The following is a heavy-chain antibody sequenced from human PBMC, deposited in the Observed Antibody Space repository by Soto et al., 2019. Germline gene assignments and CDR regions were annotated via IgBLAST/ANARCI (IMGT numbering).Heavy chain of an antibody. CDR3: ASGVYHSGGSPFDS. D-gene: IGHD3-22*01. CDR1: GFTFRDHY. CDR2: IRNKADSYTT. J-gene: IGHJ4*02. Sequence: EVQLVESGGGLVQPGGSLRLSCAASGFTFRDHYMDWVRQAPGKGLEWVGRIRNKADSYTTEYAASVKGRFSISRDDSKNSLYLQMNSLKTEDTAVYFCASGVYHSGGSPFDSWGQGTLVTVSS. V-gene: IGHV3-72*01.